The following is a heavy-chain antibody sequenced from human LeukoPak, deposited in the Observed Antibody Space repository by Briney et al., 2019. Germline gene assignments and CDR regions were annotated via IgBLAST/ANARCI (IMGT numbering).Heavy chain of an antibody. CDR3: ARGAVVLRFLEWPPGWFDP. J-gene: IGHJ5*02. D-gene: IGHD3-3*01. CDR2: IYYSGST. CDR1: GGSISSYY. Sequence: PSETLSLTCTVSGGSISSYYWSWIRQPPGKGLEWIGYIYYSGSTNCNPSLKSRVTISVDTSKNQFSLKLSSVTAADTAVYYCARGAVVLRFLEWPPGWFDPWGQGTLVTVSS. V-gene: IGHV4-59*01.